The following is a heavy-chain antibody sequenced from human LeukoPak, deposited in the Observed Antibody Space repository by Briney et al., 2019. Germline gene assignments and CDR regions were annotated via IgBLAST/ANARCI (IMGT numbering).Heavy chain of an antibody. Sequence: GGSLRLSCAASGFTFNTYWMTWVRQAPGKGLEWVANIKQDGSEKFYVDSVKGRFTISRDNAKNSLSLQVSSLSTEDTAVYYCARGRSAFDIWGQGTMVTVSS. CDR2: IKQDGSEK. CDR1: GFTFNTYW. CDR3: ARGRSAFDI. V-gene: IGHV3-7*01. J-gene: IGHJ3*02.